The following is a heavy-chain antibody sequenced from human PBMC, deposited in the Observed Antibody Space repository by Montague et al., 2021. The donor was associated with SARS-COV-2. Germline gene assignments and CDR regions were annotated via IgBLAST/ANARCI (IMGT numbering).Heavy chain of an antibody. D-gene: IGHD2/OR15-2a*01. Sequence: SETLSLTCTVSGGSISSYYWGWIRQPPGKGLEWIGYIYYSGNTNYNPSLKSRVTISVDTSKNQFSLKLSSVTAADTAVYYCARVPFLGRPFMYYYYGMDVWGQGTTVTVSS. J-gene: IGHJ6*02. V-gene: IGHV4-59*01. CDR3: ARVPFLGRPFMYYYYGMDV. CDR1: GGSISSYY. CDR2: IYYSGNT.